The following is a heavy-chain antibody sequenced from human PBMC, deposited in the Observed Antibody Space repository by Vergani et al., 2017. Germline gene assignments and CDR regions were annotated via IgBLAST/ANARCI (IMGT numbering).Heavy chain of an antibody. J-gene: IGHJ6*02. CDR2: INPSGGST. V-gene: IGHV1-46*01. D-gene: IGHD6-13*01. CDR1: GYTFTSYY. Sequence: QVQLVQSGAEVKKPGASVKVSCKASGYTFTSYYMHWVRQAPGQGLEWMGIINPSGGSTSYAQKFQGRVTMTRDTSTSTVYMELSSLRSEDTAVYYCARERRDLAAVGSNYYYYYGMDVWGQGTTVTVSS. CDR3: ARERRDLAAVGSNYYYYYGMDV.